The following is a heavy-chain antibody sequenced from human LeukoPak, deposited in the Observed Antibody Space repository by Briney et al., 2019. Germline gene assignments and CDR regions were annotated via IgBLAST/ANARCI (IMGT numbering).Heavy chain of an antibody. CDR3: ASTLNVFPTDWYFDL. V-gene: IGHV4-39*01. CDR1: GGSISSSSYY. J-gene: IGHJ2*01. CDR2: IYYSGST. Sequence: PSETLSLTCTVSGGSISSSSYYWGWIRQPPGKGLEWIGSIYYSGSTYYNPSLKSRVTISVDTSKNQFSLKLSSVTAADTAVYYCASTLNVFPTDWYFDLWGRGTLVTVSS. D-gene: IGHD1-1*01.